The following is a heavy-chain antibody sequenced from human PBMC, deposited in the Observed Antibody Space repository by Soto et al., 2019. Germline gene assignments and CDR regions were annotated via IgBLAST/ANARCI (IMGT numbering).Heavy chain of an antibody. D-gene: IGHD2-2*01. CDR3: ARHGCSSTNCSYYYYSYGIEF. V-gene: IGHV4-39*01. CDR1: VGSISSSYFY. Sequence: SQTLSLTCTVSVGSISSSYFYWGWIRQPPGKGLEWIGSIYYTWSSYYNPSLKSRLITSLDTSKNQFSLKLNSVTAADTAVYYCARHGCSSTNCSYYYYSYGIEFWGQGTAVTVSS. J-gene: IGHJ6*02. CDR2: IYYTWSS.